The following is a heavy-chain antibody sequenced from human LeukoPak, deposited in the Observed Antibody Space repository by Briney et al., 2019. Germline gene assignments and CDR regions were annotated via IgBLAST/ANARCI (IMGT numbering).Heavy chain of an antibody. D-gene: IGHD5-24*01. V-gene: IGHV3-23*01. J-gene: IGHJ4*02. CDR2: ISGSGSGGST. CDR1: GFTFSSSA. Sequence: GGSLRLSCAASGFTFSSSAMSWVRQAPGKGLEWVSSISGSGSGGSTYYADSVTGRLTISRDNSKNTLYLQMNSLRAEDTAVYYCAKSGYNRFDYWGQGTLVTVSS. CDR3: AKSGYNRFDY.